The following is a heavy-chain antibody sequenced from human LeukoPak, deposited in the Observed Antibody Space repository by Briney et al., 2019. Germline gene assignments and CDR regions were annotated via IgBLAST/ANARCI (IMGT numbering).Heavy chain of an antibody. CDR3: ARGMTTVVTPIVAFDI. Sequence: ASVKVSCKASGYTFTGYYMHWVRQAPGQGLEWMGWISAYNGNTNYAQKLQGRVTMTTDTSTSTAYMELRSLRSDDTAVYYCARGMTTVVTPIVAFDIWGQGTMVTVSS. D-gene: IGHD4-23*01. CDR1: GYTFTGYY. J-gene: IGHJ3*02. V-gene: IGHV1-18*04. CDR2: ISAYNGNT.